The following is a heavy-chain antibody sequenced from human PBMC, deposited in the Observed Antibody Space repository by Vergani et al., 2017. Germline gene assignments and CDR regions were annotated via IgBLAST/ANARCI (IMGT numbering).Heavy chain of an antibody. CDR3: ARVHPGGSYSYYYYYMDV. Sequence: QVQLQQWGAGLLKPSETLSLTCAVYGGSFSGYYWSWFRQPPGKGLEWSGEINHSGSTNYNPSLKSRVTISVDTSENQFSLKLSSVTAADTAVYYCARVHPGGSYSYYYYYMDVWGKGTTVTVSS. CDR1: GGSFSGYY. CDR2: INHSGST. V-gene: IGHV4-34*01. J-gene: IGHJ6*03. D-gene: IGHD1-26*01.